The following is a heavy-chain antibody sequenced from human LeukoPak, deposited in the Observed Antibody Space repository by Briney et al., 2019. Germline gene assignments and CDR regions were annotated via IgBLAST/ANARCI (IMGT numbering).Heavy chain of an antibody. CDR2: LYHSGST. J-gene: IGHJ4*02. V-gene: IGHV4-30-2*01. CDR3: ARVTDY. CDR1: GASISTGGYY. Sequence: SQTLSLTCTVSGASISTGGYYWSWIRQPPGKSLEWIGYLYHSGSTSYSPSLQSRVTISVDRSKNQFSLKLSSVTAADTAVYYCARVTDYWGQGTLVTVSS.